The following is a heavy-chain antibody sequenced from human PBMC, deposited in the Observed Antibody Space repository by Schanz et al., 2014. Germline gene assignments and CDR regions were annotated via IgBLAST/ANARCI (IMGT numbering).Heavy chain of an antibody. CDR1: GFTFSNYA. CDR2: FNDGGVNK. V-gene: IGHV3-23*04. D-gene: IGHD2-21*02. J-gene: IGHJ2*01. CDR3: AKDLGVDCGDGCFNWYFDL. Sequence: EVQLVESGGGLVQPGGSLRLSCAGSGFTFSNYAMTWVRQAPGKGLEWVSSFNDGGVNKYYADSVKGRFTISRDNSKNTLYLQMNSLRAEDTAVYFCAKDLGVDCGDGCFNWYFDLWGRGTLVTVSS.